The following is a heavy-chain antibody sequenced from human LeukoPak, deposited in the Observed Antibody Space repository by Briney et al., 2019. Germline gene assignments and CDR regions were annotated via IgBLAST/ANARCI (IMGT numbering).Heavy chain of an antibody. V-gene: IGHV3-74*01. D-gene: IGHD4-17*01. Sequence: SGGSLRLSCAVSGFTLSNYWMHWVRQAPGKGLVWVSRINPDGSSTIYADSVKGRFTISRDNAKNTLYLQMNSLRVEDTAVYYCTRMVTTLRDWGQGTLVTVSS. CDR3: TRMVTTLRD. CDR1: GFTLSNYW. J-gene: IGHJ4*02. CDR2: INPDGSST.